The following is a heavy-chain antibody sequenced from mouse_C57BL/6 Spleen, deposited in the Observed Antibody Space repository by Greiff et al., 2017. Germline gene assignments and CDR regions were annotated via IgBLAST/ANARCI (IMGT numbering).Heavy chain of an antibody. CDR2: ISDGGSYT. Sequence: EVKLMESGGGLVKPGGSLKLSCAASGFTFSSYAMSWVRQTPEKRLEWVATISDGGSYTYYPDNVKGRFTISRDNAKNNLYLQMSHLKSEDTAMYYCARDQYYYGFDYWGQGTTLTVSS. J-gene: IGHJ2*01. CDR3: ARDQYYYGFDY. V-gene: IGHV5-4*01. D-gene: IGHD1-1*01. CDR1: GFTFSSYA.